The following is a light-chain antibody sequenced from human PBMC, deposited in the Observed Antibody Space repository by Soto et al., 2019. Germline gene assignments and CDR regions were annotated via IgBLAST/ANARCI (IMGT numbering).Light chain of an antibody. V-gene: IGKV3-15*01. CDR1: QSVSSN. Sequence: EIVMTQSPATLSVSPGERATLSCRASQSVSSNFACYQQKSGQSPRLLIYDVSIRATGVPARFSGTGSETDFTLTISGLQSEDSAVYFCQQYNNWPFSFGQGTRLEIK. CDR2: DVS. J-gene: IGKJ5*01. CDR3: QQYNNWPFS.